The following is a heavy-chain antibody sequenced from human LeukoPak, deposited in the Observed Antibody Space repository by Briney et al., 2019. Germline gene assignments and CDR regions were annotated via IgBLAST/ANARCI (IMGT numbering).Heavy chain of an antibody. CDR2: VYYSGST. V-gene: IGHV4-39*07. CDR3: AKISSSSPYYYYYYMDV. CDR1: GGSISSSSYY. Sequence: SSETLSLTCTVSGGSISSSSYYWGWIRQPPGKGLEWIGSVYYSGSTYYSPSLKSRVTISVDTSKNQFSLKLSSVTAADTAVYYCAKISSSSPYYYYYYMDVWGKGTTVTVSS. D-gene: IGHD6-6*01. J-gene: IGHJ6*03.